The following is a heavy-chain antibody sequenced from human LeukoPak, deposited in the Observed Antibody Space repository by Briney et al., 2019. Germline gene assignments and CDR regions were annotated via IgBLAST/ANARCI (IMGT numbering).Heavy chain of an antibody. CDR2: IKQDGSEK. CDR3: ARSHNSPDYYYFDY. CDR1: GFTFSSYW. J-gene: IGHJ4*02. D-gene: IGHD2/OR15-2a*01. Sequence: PGGSLRLSCAASGFTFSSYWMSWVRQAPGKGLEWVANIKQDGSEKYYVDSVKGRFTISRDNAKNSLYLQMNSLRAEDTAVYYCARSHNSPDYYYFDYWGQGTLVTVSS. V-gene: IGHV3-7*01.